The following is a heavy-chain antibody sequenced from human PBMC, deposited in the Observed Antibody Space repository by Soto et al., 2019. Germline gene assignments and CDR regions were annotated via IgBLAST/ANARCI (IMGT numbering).Heavy chain of an antibody. D-gene: IGHD3-3*01. CDR2: ISAYNDNT. V-gene: IGHV1-18*04. CDR1: GYTFTSYG. Sequence: QVQLVQSGAEVKKPGASVKVSCKASGYTFTSYGISWVRQAPGQGLEWMGWISAYNDNTNYAQKLQGRVTMTTDTSTSTAYMELRSLRSDDTAVYYCARENGPYDFWSGYYDTLNWFDPWGQGTLVTVSS. CDR3: ARENGPYDFWSGYYDTLNWFDP. J-gene: IGHJ5*02.